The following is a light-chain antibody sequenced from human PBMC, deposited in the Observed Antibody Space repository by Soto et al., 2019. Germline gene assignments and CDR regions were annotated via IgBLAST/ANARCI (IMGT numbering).Light chain of an antibody. J-gene: IGKJ4*01. V-gene: IGKV3-11*01. Sequence: EIVLTQSPATLSLSPGERATLSCRASQSVSSYLAWYQQKPGQAPRLLIYDASNRATGIPARFSGSGSGTDFTLTISSLEPEDFATYYCQQYNSYPNTFGGGTKVEIK. CDR2: DAS. CDR1: QSVSSY. CDR3: QQYNSYPNT.